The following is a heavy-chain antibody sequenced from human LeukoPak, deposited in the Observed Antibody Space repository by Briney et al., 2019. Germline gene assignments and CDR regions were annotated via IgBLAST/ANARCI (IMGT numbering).Heavy chain of an antibody. D-gene: IGHD3-22*01. V-gene: IGHV3-7*01. CDR1: GFTFSSYW. Sequence: GGSLRLSCAASGFTFSSYWMSWVRQAPGKGLEWVANIKQDGSEKCYVDSVKGRFTISRDNAKNSLYLQMNSLRAEDTAVYYCARDMEYYDSSFSRDFDYWGQGTLVTVSS. CDR3: ARDMEYYDSSFSRDFDY. J-gene: IGHJ4*02. CDR2: IKQDGSEK.